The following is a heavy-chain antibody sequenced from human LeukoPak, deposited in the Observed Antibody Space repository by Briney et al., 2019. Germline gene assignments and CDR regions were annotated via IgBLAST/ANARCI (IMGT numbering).Heavy chain of an antibody. J-gene: IGHJ4*02. D-gene: IGHD6-25*01. CDR3: ATYGSGWSLGN. Sequence: GGSLRLSCAASGLTFSSYSMSWVRQAPGKGLEWVAKINQDGSERYYVASVKGRFIISRDNPKNSLYLQMNSLRVEDSAVFYCATYGSGWSLGNWGQGTLVTVCS. CDR2: INQDGSER. V-gene: IGHV3-7*02. CDR1: GLTFSSYS.